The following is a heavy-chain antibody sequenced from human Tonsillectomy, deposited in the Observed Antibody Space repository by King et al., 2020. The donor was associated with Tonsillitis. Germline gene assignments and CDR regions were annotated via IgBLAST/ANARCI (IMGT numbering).Heavy chain of an antibody. CDR1: GFTFRTYA. V-gene: IGHV3-30-3*01. CDR2: ISYDGSNK. J-gene: IGHJ4*02. CDR3: ARDLDDYDDYVGYFDY. D-gene: IGHD4-17*01. Sequence: VQLVESGGGVVQPGRSLRLSCAASGFTFRTYAMHWVRQAPGKGLEWVAIISYDGSNKYYTDSVKGRFTISRDNSKYTLYLQMNSLRAEDTAVYYCARDLDDYDDYVGYFDYWGRGTLVTVSS.